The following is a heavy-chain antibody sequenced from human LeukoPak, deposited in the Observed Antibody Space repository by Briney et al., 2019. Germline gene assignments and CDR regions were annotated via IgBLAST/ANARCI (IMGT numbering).Heavy chain of an antibody. V-gene: IGHV4-59*12. CDR3: ASYGPDDYYDTSGYFGFDY. CDR1: GGSISSYY. CDR2: IYHSGST. Sequence: SETLSLTCTVSGGSISSYYWSWIRQPPGKGLEWIGYIYHSGSTYYNPSLKSRVTISVDRSKNQFSLKLSSVTAADTAVYYCASYGPDDYYDTSGYFGFDYWGQGTLVTVSS. J-gene: IGHJ4*02. D-gene: IGHD3-22*01.